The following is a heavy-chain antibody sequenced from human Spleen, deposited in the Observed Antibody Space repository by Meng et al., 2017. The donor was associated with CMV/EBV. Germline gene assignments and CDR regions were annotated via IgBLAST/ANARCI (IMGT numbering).Heavy chain of an antibody. CDR2: IVPILGVH. CDR3: ARGGAAAGPNP. D-gene: IGHD6-13*01. CDR1: GGWWGRYA. V-gene: IGHV1-69*04. Sequence: ACEASGGWWGRYAFGRVRQAPGQGREGMGRIVPILGVHSYGQKCEGRVTITADTATRRVYRELTGLRAEETAEYYCARGGAAAGPNPWGQGTLVTVSS. J-gene: IGHJ5*02.